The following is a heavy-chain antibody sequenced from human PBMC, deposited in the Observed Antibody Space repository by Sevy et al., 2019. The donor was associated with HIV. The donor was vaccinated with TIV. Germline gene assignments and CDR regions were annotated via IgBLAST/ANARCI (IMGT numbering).Heavy chain of an antibody. D-gene: IGHD3-22*01. J-gene: IGHJ4*02. CDR1: GYTFTGYY. V-gene: IGHV1-2*02. CDR3: SRPTYDDSSGLISY. Sequence: ASVKVSCKASGYTFTGYYMHWVRQAPGQGLEWMGWINPNSGGTNYAQKFQGRVTMTRDTSISTAYMELSRLRSDDTAVYYCSRPTYDDSSGLISYWGQGTLVTVSS. CDR2: INPNSGGT.